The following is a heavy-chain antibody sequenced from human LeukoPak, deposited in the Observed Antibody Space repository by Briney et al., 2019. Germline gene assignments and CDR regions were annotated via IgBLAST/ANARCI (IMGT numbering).Heavy chain of an antibody. CDR3: ARDQRFGQFLPFDP. D-gene: IGHD3-10*01. Sequence: GGSLRLSCAASGFTFSSYWMHWVRQAPGKGLVWVSRINSDGSSTSYADSVKGRFTITRDNAKNTLYLQMNSLSAEDTAVYYCARDQRFGQFLPFDPWGEGTLVTVSS. CDR2: INSDGSST. CDR1: GFTFSSYW. V-gene: IGHV3-74*01. J-gene: IGHJ5*02.